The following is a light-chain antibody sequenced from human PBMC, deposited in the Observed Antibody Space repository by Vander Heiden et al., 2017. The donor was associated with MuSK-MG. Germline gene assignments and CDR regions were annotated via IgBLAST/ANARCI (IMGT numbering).Light chain of an antibody. J-gene: IGLJ1*01. CDR2: DVT. Sequence: QSALTQPASVSGSPGQSITISCTGTSSDVGGSNSVSWYQQNPGRAPKLIIYDVTERPSGVSNRFSGSKSGNTASLTISGLQAEDEADYYCISYTNSNTFVFGTGTKGTVL. CDR1: SSDVGGSNS. V-gene: IGLV2-14*01. CDR3: ISYTNSNTFV.